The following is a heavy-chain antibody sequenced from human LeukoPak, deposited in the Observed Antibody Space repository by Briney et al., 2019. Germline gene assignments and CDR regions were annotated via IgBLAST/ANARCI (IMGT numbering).Heavy chain of an antibody. CDR2: IWYDGSNK. CDR1: GFTFSSYG. J-gene: IGHJ4*02. V-gene: IGHV3-33*01. Sequence: GGSLRLSCAASGFTFSSYGMHWVRQAPGKGLEWVALIWYDGSNKYYTDSVKGRLTISRDNSKNTLYLQMDSLRAEDTAIYYCAREGPRGNSQFDYWGQGTLVTVSS. D-gene: IGHD2/OR15-2a*01. CDR3: AREGPRGNSQFDY.